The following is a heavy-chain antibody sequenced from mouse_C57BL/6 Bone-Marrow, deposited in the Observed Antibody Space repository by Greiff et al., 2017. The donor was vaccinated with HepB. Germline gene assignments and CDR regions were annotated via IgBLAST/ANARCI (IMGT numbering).Heavy chain of an antibody. V-gene: IGHV6-3*01. CDR1: GFTFSNYW. J-gene: IGHJ2*01. CDR3: SPPWVSGY. CDR2: IRLKSDNYAT. Sequence: EVMLVESGGGLVQPGGSMKLSCVASGFTFSNYWMNWVRQSPEKGLEWVAQIRLKSDNYATHYAESVKGRFTISRDDSKSSVYLQMNNLRAEDTGIYYCSPPWVSGYWGQGTTLTVSS.